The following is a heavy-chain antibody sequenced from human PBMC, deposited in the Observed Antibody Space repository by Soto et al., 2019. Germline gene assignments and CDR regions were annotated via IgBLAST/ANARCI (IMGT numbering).Heavy chain of an antibody. Sequence: GGSLRLSCAASGFTFGSYAMSWFRQAPGKGLEWVSAISSSGGSTYYADSVKGRFTISRDNSKNTLYLQMNSLRAEDTAVYYCAKDKFLGYCSGGSCYGYFQHWGQGTLVTVSS. J-gene: IGHJ1*01. CDR2: ISSSGGST. CDR1: GFTFGSYA. D-gene: IGHD2-15*01. CDR3: AKDKFLGYCSGGSCYGYFQH. V-gene: IGHV3-23*01.